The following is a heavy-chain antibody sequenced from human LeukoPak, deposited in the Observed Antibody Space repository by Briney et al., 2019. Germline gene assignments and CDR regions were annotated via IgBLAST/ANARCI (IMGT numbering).Heavy chain of an antibody. Sequence: SETLSLTCTVSGGSISGYYWSWIRQPPGKGLEWIGEINHSGSTNYNPSLKSRVTISVDTSKNQFSLKLSSVTAADTAVYYCARGRREPAPVAFDYWGQGTLVTVSS. D-gene: IGHD1-26*01. CDR3: ARGRREPAPVAFDY. CDR2: INHSGST. J-gene: IGHJ4*02. V-gene: IGHV4-34*01. CDR1: GGSISGYY.